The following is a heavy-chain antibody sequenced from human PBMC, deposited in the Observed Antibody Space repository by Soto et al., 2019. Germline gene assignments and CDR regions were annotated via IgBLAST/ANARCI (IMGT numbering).Heavy chain of an antibody. Sequence: ASVKVSCKASGYTFTSYGISWVRQAPGQGLEWMGWISAYNGNTNYAQKLQGRVTMNTDTSTSTAYKELRSLRSDDTAVYYCARVDSSGWSIFDYWGQGTLVTVSS. CDR2: ISAYNGNT. V-gene: IGHV1-18*01. CDR3: ARVDSSGWSIFDY. J-gene: IGHJ4*02. D-gene: IGHD6-19*01. CDR1: GYTFTSYG.